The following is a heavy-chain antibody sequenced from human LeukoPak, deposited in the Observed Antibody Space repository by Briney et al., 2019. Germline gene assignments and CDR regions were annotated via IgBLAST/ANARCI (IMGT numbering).Heavy chain of an antibody. CDR2: IIPIFGTA. J-gene: IGHJ4*02. CDR1: GGTFSSYA. V-gene: IGHV1-69*05. Sequence: SVKVSCKASGGTFSSYAISWVRQAPGQGLEWMGRIIPIFGTANYAQKFQGRVTIPTDESTSKAYMELSSLRSEDTAVYYCASDDPYYFDYWGQGTLVTVSS. CDR3: ASDDPYYFDY.